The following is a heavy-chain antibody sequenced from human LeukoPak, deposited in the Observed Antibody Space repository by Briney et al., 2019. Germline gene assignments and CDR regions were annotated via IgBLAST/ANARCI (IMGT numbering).Heavy chain of an antibody. CDR3: AKAYYYDSSGYFDY. Sequence: GRSLRLSCAASGFTSDDYTMHWVRQAPGKGLEWVSGISWNSGSIGYADSVKGRFTISRDNAKNSLYLQMNSLRAEDTALYYCAKAYYYDSSGYFDYWGQGTLVTVSS. CDR2: ISWNSGSI. D-gene: IGHD3-22*01. CDR1: GFTSDDYT. V-gene: IGHV3-9*02. J-gene: IGHJ4*02.